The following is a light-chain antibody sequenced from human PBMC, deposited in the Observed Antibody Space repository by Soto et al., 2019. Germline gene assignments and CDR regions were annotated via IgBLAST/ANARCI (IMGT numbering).Light chain of an antibody. J-gene: IGKJ2*01. CDR2: GTT. CDR3: QQYNNWPPMYT. V-gene: IGKV3-15*01. CDR1: QSISSN. Sequence: EIVMTQSPATLSVSPGERATLSCRASQSISSNLAWYQQKPGQAPSLRMYGTTTRATGIPARFRGSGSGTEFTLTISSLQSEDFAIYYCQQYNNWPPMYTFGQGTKLVIK.